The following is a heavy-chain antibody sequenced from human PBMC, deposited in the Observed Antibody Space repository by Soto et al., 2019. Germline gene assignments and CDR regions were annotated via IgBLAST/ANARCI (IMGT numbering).Heavy chain of an antibody. CDR2: ISWNSGSI. Sequence: GGSLRLSCAASGFTFDDYAMHWVRQAPGKGLEWVSGISWNSGSIGYADSVKGRFTISRDNAKNSLYLQMNSLRAEDTALYYCAKPGDYGDFDYWGQGTLVTVSS. J-gene: IGHJ4*02. CDR1: GFTFDDYA. D-gene: IGHD4-17*01. CDR3: AKPGDYGDFDY. V-gene: IGHV3-9*01.